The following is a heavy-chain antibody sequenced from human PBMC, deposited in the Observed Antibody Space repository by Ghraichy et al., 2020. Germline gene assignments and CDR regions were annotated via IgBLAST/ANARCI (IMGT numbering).Heavy chain of an antibody. CDR2: ISYDGGIK. Sequence: GESLNIFCAASGVTFNRYAMHWVRQAPGKGREWVAVISYDGGIKYSADSVKGRFTISRDNSKNTLYLRMDSLRLEDTAMYYCAREYYDSSGNPKGYFDYWGRGTLVTVSS. D-gene: IGHD3-22*01. J-gene: IGHJ4*02. V-gene: IGHV3-30-3*01. CDR1: GVTFNRYA. CDR3: AREYYDSSGNPKGYFDY.